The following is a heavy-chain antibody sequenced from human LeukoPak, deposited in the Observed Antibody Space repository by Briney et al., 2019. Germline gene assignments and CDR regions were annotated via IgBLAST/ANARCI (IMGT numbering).Heavy chain of an antibody. V-gene: IGHV3-74*01. CDR1: GFTFRDYW. D-gene: IGHD2-8*02. CDR2: INSDGSIT. J-gene: IGHJ4*02. CDR3: ARNLTGDYDY. Sequence: AGGSLRLSCAASGFTFRDYWMHWVRQVPGKGLLWVSHINSDGSITDYADSVKGRFTISRDNARNTLSLQTDSLRVEDTAVYYCARNLTGDYDYWGQGALVTVSS.